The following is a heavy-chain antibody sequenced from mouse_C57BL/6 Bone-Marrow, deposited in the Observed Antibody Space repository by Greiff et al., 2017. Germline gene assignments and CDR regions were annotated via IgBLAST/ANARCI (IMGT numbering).Heavy chain of an antibody. Sequence: EVQGVESGGGLVKPGGSLKLSCAASGFTFSSYTMSWVRQTPEKRLEWVATISGGGGNTYYPDSVKGRFTISRDNAKNTLYLQMSSLRSEDTALYYCARPYYYGSSDYAMDYWGQGTSVTVSS. CDR2: ISGGGGNT. V-gene: IGHV5-9*01. J-gene: IGHJ4*01. CDR3: ARPYYYGSSDYAMDY. CDR1: GFTFSSYT. D-gene: IGHD1-1*01.